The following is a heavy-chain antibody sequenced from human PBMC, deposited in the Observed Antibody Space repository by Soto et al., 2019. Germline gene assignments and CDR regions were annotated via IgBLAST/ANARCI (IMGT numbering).Heavy chain of an antibody. CDR1: GLTFSGYP. J-gene: IGHJ4*02. CDR3: AKDGMVVLMVYAGRSYDYFDY. D-gene: IGHD2-8*01. Sequence: SGGPLRPSCPASGLTFSGYPMTGARQPPGKGLKWASVISVSGGSTYYADSVKGRFTISRDNSKTTLYLQMNSLRAEDTAVYYCAKDGMVVLMVYAGRSYDYFDYWGQGTLVTVSS. CDR2: ISVSGGST. V-gene: IGHV3-23*01.